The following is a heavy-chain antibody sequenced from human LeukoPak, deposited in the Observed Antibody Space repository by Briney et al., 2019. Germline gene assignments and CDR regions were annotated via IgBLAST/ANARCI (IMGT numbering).Heavy chain of an antibody. J-gene: IGHJ4*02. CDR2: VYYSGTT. CDR3: ASDSSGYHWFDY. D-gene: IGHD3-22*01. CDR1: GGSITSHH. Sequence: SETLSLTCTVSGGSITSHHWSWIRQPPGKGLEWIGNVYYSGTTIYNPSLKSRVTISVDTAKNQFSLRLSSVTAADAAVYYCASDSSGYHWFDYWGQGTRVTVSS. V-gene: IGHV4-59*11.